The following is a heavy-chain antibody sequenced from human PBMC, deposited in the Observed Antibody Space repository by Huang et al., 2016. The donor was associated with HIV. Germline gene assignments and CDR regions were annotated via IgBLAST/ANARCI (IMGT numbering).Heavy chain of an antibody. V-gene: IGHV3-30*03. Sequence: QILLIESGGGVVQPGRSLRLSCAASGFTFSSYGMHWVRQAPGKGLEWVVVISYDEDNKYYADSVGGRFTISRDNSKNTLYLQMNSLRIEDTAVYYCARAPIRFLAWLLNFDYWGQGALVTVSS. J-gene: IGHJ4*02. CDR3: ARAPIRFLAWLLNFDY. CDR2: ISYDEDNK. D-gene: IGHD3-3*01. CDR1: GFTFSSYG.